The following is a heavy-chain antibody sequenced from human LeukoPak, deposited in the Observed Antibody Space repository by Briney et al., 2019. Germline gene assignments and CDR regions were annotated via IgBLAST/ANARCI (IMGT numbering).Heavy chain of an antibody. CDR3: AKARARVVTATFDY. CDR1: GFTFDDYA. CDR2: ISWNSGSI. J-gene: IGHJ4*02. D-gene: IGHD2-21*02. V-gene: IGHV3-9*01. Sequence: GRSLRLSCAASGFTFDDYAMHWVRQAPGKGLEWVSGISWNSGSIGYADSVKGRFTISRDNDKNSLYLQMNSLRAEDTALYYCAKARARVVTATFDYWGQGTLVTVSS.